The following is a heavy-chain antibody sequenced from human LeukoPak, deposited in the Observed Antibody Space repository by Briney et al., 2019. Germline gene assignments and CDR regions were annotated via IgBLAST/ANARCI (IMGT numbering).Heavy chain of an antibody. Sequence: GESLKSSCKGSGYSFTTSWIGWVRQMPGKGLGWMGIIYPGDSDTRYSPSFQGQVTISADKSIRTAYLQWSSLKASDTAMYYCARVGVEYHFNYWGQGTLVTVSS. CDR3: ARVGVEYHFNY. D-gene: IGHD2-2*02. V-gene: IGHV5-51*01. J-gene: IGHJ4*02. CDR1: GYSFTTSW. CDR2: IYPGDSDT.